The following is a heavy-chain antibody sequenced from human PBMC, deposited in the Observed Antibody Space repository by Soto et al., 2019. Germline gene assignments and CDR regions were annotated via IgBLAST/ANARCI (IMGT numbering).Heavy chain of an antibody. Sequence: QVQLVQSGAEVKKPGASVKVSCKASGYTFTTYGISWVRQAPGQGLELMGGISAYNRHTNYAQNFQGRVTLTTDTSTNTAYMAPRSLRLDDTAVYYCARETIIGYYAFDYWGQGTLVTVSS. J-gene: IGHJ4*02. D-gene: IGHD3-22*01. CDR3: ARETIIGYYAFDY. CDR2: ISAYNRHT. V-gene: IGHV1-18*01. CDR1: GYTFTTYG.